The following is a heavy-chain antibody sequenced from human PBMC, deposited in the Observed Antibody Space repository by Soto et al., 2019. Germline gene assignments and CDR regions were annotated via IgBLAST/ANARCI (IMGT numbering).Heavy chain of an antibody. CDR3: ARGARGNWFDP. D-gene: IGHD6-6*01. J-gene: IGHJ5*02. CDR1: GGSISSYY. V-gene: IGHV4-59*01. CDR2: IYYSGST. Sequence: QVQLQESGPGLVKPSETLFLTCTVSGGSISSYYWSWIRQPPGKGLEWIGYIYYSGSTNYNPSLKSRVTISVDTSKNQFSLKLSSVTAADTAVYYCARGARGNWFDPWGQGTLVTVSS.